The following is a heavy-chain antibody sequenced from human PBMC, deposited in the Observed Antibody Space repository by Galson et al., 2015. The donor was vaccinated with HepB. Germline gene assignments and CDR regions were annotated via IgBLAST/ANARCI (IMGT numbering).Heavy chain of an antibody. V-gene: IGHV1-46*01. CDR2: INPSGGST. D-gene: IGHD3-10*01. CDR1: GYTFTSYY. CDR3: ARDGRSGSYYSTGDGWFDP. Sequence: SVKVSCKASGYTFTSYYMHWVRQAPGQGLEWMGIINPSGGSTSYAQKFQGRVTMTRDTSTSTVYMELSSLRSEDTAVYYCARDGRSGSYYSTGDGWFDPWGQGTLVTVSS. J-gene: IGHJ5*02.